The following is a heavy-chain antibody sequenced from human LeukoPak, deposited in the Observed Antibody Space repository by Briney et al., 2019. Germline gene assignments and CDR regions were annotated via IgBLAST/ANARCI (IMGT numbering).Heavy chain of an antibody. CDR2: INHSGST. D-gene: IGHD3-10*01. V-gene: IGHV4-34*01. J-gene: IGHJ6*03. CDR1: GGSFSGYY. Sequence: SSETLSLTCAVYGGSFSGYYWSWIRQPPGKGLEWIGEINHSGSTNYNPSLRGRVTISVDSSKNQFSLKLSSVTTADTAIYYCATTMGFYYMDVWGKGTTVTISS. CDR3: ATTMGFYYMDV.